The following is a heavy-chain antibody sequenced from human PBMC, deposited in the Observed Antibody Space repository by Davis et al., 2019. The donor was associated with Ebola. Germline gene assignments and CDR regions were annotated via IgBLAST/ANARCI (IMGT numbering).Heavy chain of an antibody. CDR3: AKDMIEEGLRSPHPDFQH. D-gene: IGHD3-22*01. J-gene: IGHJ1*01. CDR1: GYTFTNYY. V-gene: IGHV1-46*01. Sequence: ASVKVSCKASGYTFTNYYMHWVRQAPGQGLEWMGMINPNDGRTIYAQKFQGRVTVTRDTSTTTVYMDLSSLRAEDTAVYYCAKDMIEEGLRSPHPDFQHWGQGTLVIVSS. CDR2: INPNDGRT.